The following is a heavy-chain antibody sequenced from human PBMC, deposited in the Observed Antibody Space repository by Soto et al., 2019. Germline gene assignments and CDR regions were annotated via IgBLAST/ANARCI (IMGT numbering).Heavy chain of an antibody. CDR3: ARGGGRDGYNFYYYYYYGMDV. V-gene: IGHV1-69*13. CDR2: IIPIFGTA. CDR1: GGTFSSYA. D-gene: IGHD2-15*01. J-gene: IGHJ6*02. Sequence: EASVKVSCKASGGTFSSYAISWVRQAPGQGLEWMGGIIPIFGTANYAQKFQGRVTITADESTSTAYMELSSLRSEDTAVYYCARGGGRDGYNFYYYYYYGMDVWGQGTTVTVSS.